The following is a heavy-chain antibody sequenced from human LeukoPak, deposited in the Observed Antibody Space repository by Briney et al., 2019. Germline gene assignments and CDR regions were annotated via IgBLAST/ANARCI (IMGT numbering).Heavy chain of an antibody. CDR2: IKQDGSEK. CDR3: ARDSNGDYGGAPFDP. V-gene: IGHV3-7*01. CDR1: GFTFSSYE. J-gene: IGHJ5*02. Sequence: GGSLRLSCAASGFTFSSYEMNWVRQAPGKGLEWVANIKQDGSEKYYVDSVKGRFTISRDNAKNSLYLQMNSLRAEDTAVYYCARDSNGDYGGAPFDPWGQGTLVTVSS. D-gene: IGHD4-17*01.